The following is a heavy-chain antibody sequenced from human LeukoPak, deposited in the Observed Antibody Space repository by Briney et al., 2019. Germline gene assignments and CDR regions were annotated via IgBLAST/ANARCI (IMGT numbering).Heavy chain of an antibody. D-gene: IGHD5-24*01. CDR3: ARPLRDGYNFDY. V-gene: IGHV1-2*02. CDR1: GYTFTGYY. Sequence: ASVKVSCKASGYTFTGYYMHWVRQAPGQGLEWMGWINPNSVGTNYAQKFQGRVTMTRGTSISTAYMELSRLRSDDTAVYCCARPLRDGYNFDYWGQGTLVTVSS. J-gene: IGHJ4*02. CDR2: INPNSVGT.